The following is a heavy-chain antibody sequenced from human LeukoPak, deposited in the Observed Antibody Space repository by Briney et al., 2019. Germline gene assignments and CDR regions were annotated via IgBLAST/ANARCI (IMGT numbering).Heavy chain of an antibody. Sequence: GASVKVSCKASGYTFTSYYMHWVRQAPGQGLEWMGIINPSGGSTSYAQKFQGRVTMTRDTSTSTIYMELSSLRSEDTAVYYCAQESRAVAGTFDYWGQGTLVTVSS. V-gene: IGHV1-46*01. D-gene: IGHD6-19*01. J-gene: IGHJ4*02. CDR2: INPSGGST. CDR1: GYTFTSYY. CDR3: AQESRAVAGTFDY.